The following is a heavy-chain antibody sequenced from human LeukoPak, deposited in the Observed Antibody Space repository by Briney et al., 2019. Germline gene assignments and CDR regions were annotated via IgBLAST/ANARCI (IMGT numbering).Heavy chain of an antibody. J-gene: IGHJ6*03. D-gene: IGHD2-15*01. CDR3: ARVLRYCSGGNCYSGGLGYMDV. CDR2: ISSSGSTK. Sequence: PVGSLRLSCAASGFTFSDYYMSWIRQAPGKGLEWVSYISSSGSTKYYADSVKGRFTISRDNAKNSLFLQMNSLRAEDTAVYYCARVLRYCSGGNCYSGGLGYMDVWGKGTTVTISS. V-gene: IGHV3-11*01. CDR1: GFTFSDYY.